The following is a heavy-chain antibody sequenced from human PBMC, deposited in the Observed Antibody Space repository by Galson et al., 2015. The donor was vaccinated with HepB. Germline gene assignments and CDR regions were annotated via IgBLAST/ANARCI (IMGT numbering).Heavy chain of an antibody. CDR1: GYTFPSYY. D-gene: IGHD6-19*01. CDR2: INPSGGST. J-gene: IGHJ4*02. V-gene: IGHV1-46*04. Sequence: SVKVSCKASGYTFPSYYMHWVRQAPGQGLEWMGIINPSGGSTSYAQKLQGRVTVTRDTSTSTVYMELSSLRSEDTAVYYCARDTDPVEWLGTTFDYWGQGTLVTVSS. CDR3: ARDTDPVEWLGTTFDY.